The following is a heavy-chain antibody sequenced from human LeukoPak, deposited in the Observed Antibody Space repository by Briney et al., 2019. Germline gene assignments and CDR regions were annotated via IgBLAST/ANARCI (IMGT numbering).Heavy chain of an antibody. J-gene: IGHJ4*02. CDR3: ASRSSIWSGYQDTLYYFDS. D-gene: IGHD3-3*01. V-gene: IGHV4-59*01. CDR1: GGSISSYY. Sequence: SETLSLTCAVTGGSISSYYWSWIRQPPGKRLEWIGHIYYSGSTNYNPSLKSRVTISVDTSKNQFSLKLSSVTAADTAVYYCASRSSIWSGYQDTLYYFDSWGQGTLVTVSS. CDR2: IYYSGST.